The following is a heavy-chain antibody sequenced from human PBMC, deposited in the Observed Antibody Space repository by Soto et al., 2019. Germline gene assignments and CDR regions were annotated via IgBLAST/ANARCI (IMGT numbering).Heavy chain of an antibody. Sequence: EVPLLESGGGLVLPGGSLRLSCAGSGFTPTTTPLSWVRQAPGKGLEWVTTISGTASRTYYVDSVKGRFFISRDNSKNTVTLQMNNLTVDDTAVYYCATSFRYFDNWGQGTRVTVSS. V-gene: IGHV3-23*01. CDR1: GFTPTTTP. CDR3: ATSFRYFDN. D-gene: IGHD3-9*01. CDR2: ISGTASRT. J-gene: IGHJ4*02.